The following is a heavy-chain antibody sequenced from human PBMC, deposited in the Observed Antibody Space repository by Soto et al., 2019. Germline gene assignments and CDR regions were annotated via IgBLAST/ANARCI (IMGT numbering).Heavy chain of an antibody. Sequence: GGSLRLSCPASGFTFSSYGMHWVRQAPGKGLEWVAVISYDGSNKYYADSVKGRFTISRDNSKNTLYLQMNSLRAEDTAVYYCAKDSSGWYRYYFDYWGQGTLVTVSS. CDR2: ISYDGSNK. CDR1: GFTFSSYG. V-gene: IGHV3-30*18. J-gene: IGHJ4*02. D-gene: IGHD6-19*01. CDR3: AKDSSGWYRYYFDY.